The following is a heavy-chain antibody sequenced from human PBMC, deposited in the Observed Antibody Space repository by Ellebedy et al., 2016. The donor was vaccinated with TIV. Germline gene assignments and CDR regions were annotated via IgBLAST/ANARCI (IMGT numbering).Heavy chain of an antibody. CDR3: ASDGSYGDFLSPTHAFEN. V-gene: IGHV3-7*01. D-gene: IGHD4-17*01. Sequence: GESLKISCAASAFSFSSYWMTWVRQAPGKGLEWVVNINQDGSEKHYVDSVEGRFTISRDNARKSLYLQMISLRAEDTAVYYCASDGSYGDFLSPTHAFENWGQGTMVIVSS. CDR2: INQDGSEK. CDR1: AFSFSSYW. J-gene: IGHJ3*02.